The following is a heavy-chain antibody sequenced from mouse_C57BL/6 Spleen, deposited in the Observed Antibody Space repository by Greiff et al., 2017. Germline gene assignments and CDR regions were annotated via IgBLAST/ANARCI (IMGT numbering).Heavy chain of an antibody. CDR3: ASTMVTTGAMNY. CDR1: GYTFTSFW. D-gene: IGHD2-2*01. CDR2: IDPSDSYT. J-gene: IGHJ4*01. Sequence: QVQLQQPGAELVMPGASVKLFCKASGYTFTSFWMHWVKQRPGQGLEWIGEIDPSDSYTNYNQKFKGKSTFTVAKSSGTAYMQLSSLTSEDSAVYYCASTMVTTGAMNYWGQGTSVTVSS. V-gene: IGHV1-69*01.